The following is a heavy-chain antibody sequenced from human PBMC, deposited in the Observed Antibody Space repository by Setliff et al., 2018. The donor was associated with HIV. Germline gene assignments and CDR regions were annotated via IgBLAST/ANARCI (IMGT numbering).Heavy chain of an antibody. CDR2: INPNSGGT. CDR3: ARAGGGATDQAFDI. J-gene: IGHJ3*02. CDR1: GYTFTGYY. V-gene: IGHV1-2*02. D-gene: IGHD2-2*01. Sequence: ASVKVSCKASGYTFTGYYIHWVRQAPGQGLEWMGWINPNSGGTNYAQKFQGRVTMTRDTSISTVYMELSNLRSDDSAVYYCARAGGGATDQAFDIWGQGTMVTVSS.